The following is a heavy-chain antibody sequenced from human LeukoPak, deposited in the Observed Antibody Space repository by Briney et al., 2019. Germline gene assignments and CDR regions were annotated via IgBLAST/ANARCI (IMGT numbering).Heavy chain of an antibody. D-gene: IGHD5-12*01. V-gene: IGHV3-23*01. Sequence: GGSLRLSCAASGFTFSSYAMSWVRQAPGKGLEWVSAISGSGGSTYYADSVNGRFTISRDNSKNTLYLQMNSLRAEDTAVYYCAKDNSGYDYGNWFDTWGQGTLVTVSS. CDR3: AKDNSGYDYGNWFDT. CDR1: GFTFSSYA. CDR2: ISGSGGST. J-gene: IGHJ5*02.